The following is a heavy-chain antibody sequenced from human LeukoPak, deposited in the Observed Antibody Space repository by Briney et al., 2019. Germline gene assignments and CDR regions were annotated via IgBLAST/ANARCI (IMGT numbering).Heavy chain of an antibody. J-gene: IGHJ3*02. V-gene: IGHV4-59*12. D-gene: IGHD6-13*01. Sequence: SETLSLTCTVSGGSISSYYWSWIRQPPGKGLEWIGYIYYSGSTNYNPSLKSRVTISVDTSKNQFSLKLSSVTAADTAVYYCARGFLKAAADAFDIWGQGTMVTVSS. CDR2: IYYSGST. CDR3: ARGFLKAAADAFDI. CDR1: GGSISSYY.